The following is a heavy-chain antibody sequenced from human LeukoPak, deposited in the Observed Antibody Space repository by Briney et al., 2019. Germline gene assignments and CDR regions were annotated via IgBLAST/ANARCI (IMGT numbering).Heavy chain of an antibody. V-gene: IGHV3-7*01. CDR3: AGGTGWSTDY. CDR1: GFTFSSFW. D-gene: IGHD2-15*01. Sequence: PGGSLRLSCAASGFTFSSFWMNWVRQPPGKGPEWVANIKQDGSEKPYVDSVKGRFTISRDNARNSLYLQMNSLRAEDTAVYYCAGGTGWSTDYWGQGTLVTVSS. J-gene: IGHJ4*02. CDR2: IKQDGSEK.